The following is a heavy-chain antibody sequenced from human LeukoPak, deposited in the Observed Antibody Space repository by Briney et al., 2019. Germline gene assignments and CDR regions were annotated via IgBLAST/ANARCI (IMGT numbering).Heavy chain of an antibody. CDR2: ISGSGGGT. V-gene: IGHV3-23*01. CDR3: AKERWTTTAFDH. D-gene: IGHD4-23*01. J-gene: IGHJ4*02. Sequence: PGGSLRLSWAASGFPFSSYPMSWVRQAPGKGLGWVSLISGSGGGTYYADSVKGRFTIFRDNSKNSLYLEMHSLRAEDTAVYYCAKERWTTTAFDHWGQGTLVTVSS. CDR1: GFPFSSYP.